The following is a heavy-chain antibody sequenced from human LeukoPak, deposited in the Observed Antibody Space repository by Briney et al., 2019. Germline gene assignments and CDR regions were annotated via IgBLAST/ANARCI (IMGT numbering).Heavy chain of an antibody. CDR3: AGWKMELQRNAFDF. CDR2: INQDGSEE. Sequence: LAGGSVRLSCAASGFMFRTYWMSWIRQAPGKEPEWVADINQDGSEEYYLQSVRGRFTVSRDNAQNAVFLQMTNLRADDTAVYYCAGWKMELQRNAFDFWGQGTVVTVSS. D-gene: IGHD1-26*01. CDR1: GFMFRTYW. V-gene: IGHV3-7*01. J-gene: IGHJ3*01.